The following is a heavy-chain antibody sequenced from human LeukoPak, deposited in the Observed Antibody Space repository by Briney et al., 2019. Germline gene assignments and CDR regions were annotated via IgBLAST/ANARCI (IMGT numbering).Heavy chain of an antibody. V-gene: IGHV4-34*01. CDR2: INHSGST. D-gene: IGHD3-16*02. J-gene: IGHJ5*02. Sequence: SETLSLTCAVYGGSFSGYYWSWIRQPPGKGLEWIGEINHSGSTNYNPSLKSRVTISVDTSKNQFSLKLSSVTAADTAVYYCARGPSYDYVWGSYRYGGFDPWGQGTLVTVSS. CDR3: ARGPSYDYVWGSYRYGGFDP. CDR1: GGSFSGYY.